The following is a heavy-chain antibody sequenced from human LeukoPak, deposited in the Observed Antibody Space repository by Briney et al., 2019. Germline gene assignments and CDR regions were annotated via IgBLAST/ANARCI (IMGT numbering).Heavy chain of an antibody. CDR1: GFSFSSYA. J-gene: IGHJ6*02. CDR2: ISGSGGST. V-gene: IGHV3-23*01. CDR3: AKAGWDQRDMDV. D-gene: IGHD1-26*01. Sequence: HTGGSLRLSCEASGFSFSSYAMSWVRQAPGKGLEWVSHISGSGGSTYYADSVKGRFTISRDNSKNTVYLQMNSLRAEDTAIYYCAKAGWDQRDMDVWGQGTTVTVSS.